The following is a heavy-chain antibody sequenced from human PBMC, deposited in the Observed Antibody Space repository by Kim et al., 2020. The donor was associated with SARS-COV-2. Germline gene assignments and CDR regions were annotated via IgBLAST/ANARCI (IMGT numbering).Heavy chain of an antibody. Sequence: FQSRVTITADESTSTAYMELSSLRSEDTAVYYCARSEGYCSSTSCYAFDYWGQGTLVTVSS. J-gene: IGHJ4*02. CDR3: ARSEGYCSSTSCYAFDY. V-gene: IGHV1-69*01. D-gene: IGHD2-2*01.